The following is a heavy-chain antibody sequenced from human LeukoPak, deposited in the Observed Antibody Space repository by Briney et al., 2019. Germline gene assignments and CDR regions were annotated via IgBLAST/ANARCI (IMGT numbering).Heavy chain of an antibody. CDR1: GYSFTNNW. Sequence: GESLKISCKGSGYSFTNNWIGWVRQMPGKGLEWMGLIFPGDSDIRYSPSFQGQVTISADKSISTAYLQWSSLKASDTAMYYCARHLASPYYDILTGYSYYYYGMDVWGQGTTVTVSS. CDR3: ARHLASPYYDILTGYSYYYYGMDV. CDR2: IFPGDSDI. V-gene: IGHV5-51*01. D-gene: IGHD3-9*01. J-gene: IGHJ6*02.